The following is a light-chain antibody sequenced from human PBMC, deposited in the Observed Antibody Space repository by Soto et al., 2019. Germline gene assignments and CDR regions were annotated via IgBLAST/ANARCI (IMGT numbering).Light chain of an antibody. CDR1: QSLSSNF. CDR3: QQYGSSPET. CDR2: GAS. J-gene: IGKJ1*01. Sequence: EIVLTESPGTLSFSPGERATVSCRASQSLSSNFLAWYQQKPVQAPRLLIYGASNRATGVPDRFSGSGSGTDFTLTISRLEPADFAVYYCQQYGSSPETFGQGTKVDIK. V-gene: IGKV3-20*01.